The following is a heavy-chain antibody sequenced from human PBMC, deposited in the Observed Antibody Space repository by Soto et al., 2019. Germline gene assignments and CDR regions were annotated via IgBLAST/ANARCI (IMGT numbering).Heavy chain of an antibody. J-gene: IGHJ5*02. D-gene: IGHD1-1*01. CDR1: GASISGYY. V-gene: IGHV4-4*07. CDR3: GRDGTKTLRDWFDP. Sequence: SETLSLTCTVSGASISGYYWSWIRKSAGKGLEWIGRIYATGNTDYNPSLKSRVMMSVDTSKKQFSLKLRSVTAADTAVYYCGRDGTKTLRDWFDPWGQGISVTVSS. CDR2: IYATGNT.